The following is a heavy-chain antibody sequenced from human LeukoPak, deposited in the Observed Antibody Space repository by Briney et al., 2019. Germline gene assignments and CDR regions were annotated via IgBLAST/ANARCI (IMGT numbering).Heavy chain of an antibody. CDR2: IRSKANSYAT. V-gene: IGHV3-73*01. J-gene: IGHJ6*03. CDR3: TRRLPAPYYYMDV. Sequence: PGGSLRLSCAASGFTFSGSAMHWVRQASGKGLEWVGRIRSKANSYATAYAASVKGRFTISRDDSKNTAYLQMNSLKTEDTAVYYCTRRLPAPYYYMDVWGKGTTVTVSS. CDR1: GFTFSGSA.